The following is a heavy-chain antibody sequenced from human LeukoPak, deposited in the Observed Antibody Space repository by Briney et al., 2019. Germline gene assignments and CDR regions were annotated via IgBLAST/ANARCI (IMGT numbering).Heavy chain of an antibody. V-gene: IGHV4-39*01. CDR3: AKTPRIAAAGKPDY. Sequence: SETLSLTCTVSGGSISNYYWGWIRQAPGKGLEWIGSIYYSGNTYYNPSLKSRVTISVDTSKNQFSLKMSSVTATDTAVYYCAKTPRIAAAGKPDYWGQGTLVTVSS. J-gene: IGHJ4*02. CDR2: IYYSGNT. D-gene: IGHD6-13*01. CDR1: GGSISNYY.